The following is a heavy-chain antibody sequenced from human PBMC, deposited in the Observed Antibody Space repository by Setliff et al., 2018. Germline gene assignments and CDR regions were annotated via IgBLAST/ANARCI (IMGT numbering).Heavy chain of an antibody. CDR3: ARDREAVGSTRGTYYHYYHMDV. D-gene: IGHD1-26*01. CDR1: GFTVSSNY. CDR2: IYSDGSA. Sequence: GGPLRLSCAASGFTVSSNYMTWVRQAPGKELEWVSLIYSDGSAYYADSVKGRFTISRDNSENTLYLQMNSLRAEDTAVYYCARDREAVGSTRGTYYHYYHMDVWGKGTTVTVSS. V-gene: IGHV3-66*02. J-gene: IGHJ6*03.